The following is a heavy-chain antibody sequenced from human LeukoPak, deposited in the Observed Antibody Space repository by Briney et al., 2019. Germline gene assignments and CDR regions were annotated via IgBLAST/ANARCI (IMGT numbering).Heavy chain of an antibody. D-gene: IGHD3-22*01. V-gene: IGHV4-39*01. Sequence: PSGTLSLTCTVSGGSISSSSYYWGWIRQPPGKGLEWIGSIYYSGSTYYNPSLKSRVTISVDTSKNQFSLKLSSVTAADTAVYYCARRFYYDSSGYPYYFDYWGQGTLVTVSS. CDR1: GGSISSSSYY. CDR2: IYYSGST. CDR3: ARRFYYDSSGYPYYFDY. J-gene: IGHJ4*02.